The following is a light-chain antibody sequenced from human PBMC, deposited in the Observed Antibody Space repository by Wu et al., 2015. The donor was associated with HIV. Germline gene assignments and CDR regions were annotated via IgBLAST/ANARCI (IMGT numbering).Light chain of an antibody. CDR3: QQHRNWVT. CDR2: DAS. CDR1: QSVSSN. V-gene: IGKV3D-15*01. Sequence: EIVMTQSPATLSVSPGERATLSCRASQSVSSNLAWYQQKPGQAPRLLIYDASTRATGIPVRFSGSGSGTDFTLTISSLESEDLAVYYCQQHRNWVTFGGAPKWRSN. J-gene: IGKJ4*01.